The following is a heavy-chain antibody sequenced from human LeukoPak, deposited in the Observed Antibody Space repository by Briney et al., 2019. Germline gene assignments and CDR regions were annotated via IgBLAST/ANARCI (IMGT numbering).Heavy chain of an antibody. Sequence: GGSLRHSCAASGFTFSSYWMSWVRQAPGKGLEWVANIKQDGSEKYYMDSVKGRFTISRDDAKSSVYLQMNSLRAEDTAVYYCAKKITGYSSGWSFDYWGQGTLVTVSS. CDR2: IKQDGSEK. CDR1: GFTFSSYW. J-gene: IGHJ4*02. V-gene: IGHV3-7*03. CDR3: AKKITGYSSGWSFDY. D-gene: IGHD6-19*01.